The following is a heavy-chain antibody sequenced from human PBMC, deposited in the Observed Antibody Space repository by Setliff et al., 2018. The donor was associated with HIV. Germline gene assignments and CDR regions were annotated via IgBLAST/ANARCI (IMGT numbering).Heavy chain of an antibody. V-gene: IGHV3-23*01. J-gene: IGHJ4*02. Sequence: HLGGSLRLSCAAFGFTFSSYGMSWVRQAPGKGLESVSTLSGRDGRTYDADSVKGRFTISRDRSKNTLYLQMNSLRAEDTAVYYCAKDVYVAKYHYGSSGYSGSYYFDYWGQGTLVTVSS. CDR2: LSGRDGRT. CDR3: AKDVYVAKYHYGSSGYSGSYYFDY. D-gene: IGHD3-22*01. CDR1: GFTFSSYG.